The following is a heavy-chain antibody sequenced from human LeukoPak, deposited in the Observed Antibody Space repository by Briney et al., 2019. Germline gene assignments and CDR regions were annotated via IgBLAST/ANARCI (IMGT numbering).Heavy chain of an antibody. J-gene: IGHJ4*02. CDR1: GASITSGSYY. CDR3: ARPRREIPTVGYTYYFDY. D-gene: IGHD4-11*01. Sequence: SDTLSLTCTVSGASITSGSYYEGSIRQPPGAGLGWGATIHYSGSTYYNTSLKSRLTISIDTSKNQFSLKVSSVTAAETAVYYCARPRREIPTVGYTYYFDYWGEGTLVTVS. V-gene: IGHV4-39*01. CDR2: IHYSGST.